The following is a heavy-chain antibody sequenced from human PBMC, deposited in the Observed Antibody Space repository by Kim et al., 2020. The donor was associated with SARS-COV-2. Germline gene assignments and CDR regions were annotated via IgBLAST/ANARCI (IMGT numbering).Heavy chain of an antibody. J-gene: IGHJ3*02. V-gene: IGHV1-24*01. Sequence: YAQKFQGRVTMTEDTSTDTAYMELSSLRSEDTAVYYCATEFVAASEAFDIWGQGTMVTVSS. CDR3: ATEFVAASEAFDI. D-gene: IGHD6-13*01.